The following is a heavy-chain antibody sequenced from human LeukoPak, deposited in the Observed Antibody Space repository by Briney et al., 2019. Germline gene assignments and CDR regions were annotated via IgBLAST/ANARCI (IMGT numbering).Heavy chain of an antibody. CDR2: ISPSGGST. J-gene: IGHJ5*02. D-gene: IGHD3-10*01. CDR1: GYTFTSND. Sequence: ASVKVSCKAFGYTFTSNDMHWVRQAPGQGPEWMGVISPSGGSTTYAQNFQGRVTLTRDMSTSTDYLELSSLRSEDTAVYYCARDSSVRDEAWWFNPWGQGTLVTVSS. V-gene: IGHV1-46*01. CDR3: ARDSSVRDEAWWFNP.